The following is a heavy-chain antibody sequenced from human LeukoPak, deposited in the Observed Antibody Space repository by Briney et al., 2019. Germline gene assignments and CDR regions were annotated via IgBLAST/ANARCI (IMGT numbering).Heavy chain of an antibody. CDR2: IGTAGDT. D-gene: IGHD3-22*01. J-gene: IGHJ3*02. Sequence: GGSLRLSCAASGFTFSSYDMHWVRQATGKGLEWVSAIGTAGDTYYPGSVKGRFTISRDISKNTLYLQMNSLRAEDTAVYYCAKDNFDSSGTQYDAFDTWGQGTMVTVSS. V-gene: IGHV3-13*01. CDR3: AKDNFDSSGTQYDAFDT. CDR1: GFTFSSYD.